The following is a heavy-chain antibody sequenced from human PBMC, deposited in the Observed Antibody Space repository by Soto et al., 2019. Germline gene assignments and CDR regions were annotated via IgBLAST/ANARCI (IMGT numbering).Heavy chain of an antibody. CDR2: MIGSSSTT. V-gene: IGHV3-23*01. CDR3: AKIQARELPRVIDF. CDR1: GLTFSNYA. D-gene: IGHD1-7*01. J-gene: IGHJ4*02. Sequence: EVRLLESGGGLVKPGGSLRLSCATSGLTFSNYAMSWVRQAPGGGLEWVSSMIGSSSTTYYADSVRGRFTITRDRSKNTLYLQVSSLRAEDTALYYCAKIQARELPRVIDFWGQRTLVTVSS.